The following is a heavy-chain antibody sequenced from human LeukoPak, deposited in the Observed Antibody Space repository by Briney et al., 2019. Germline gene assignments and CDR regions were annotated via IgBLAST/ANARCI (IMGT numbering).Heavy chain of an antibody. J-gene: IGHJ6*02. D-gene: IGHD2-2*01. CDR1: GYTFTSYG. CDR2: ISAYNGNT. Sequence: ASVKVSCKASGYTFTSYGISWVRQAPGLGLEWMGWISAYNGNTNYAQKLQGRVTMTTDTSTSTAYMELRSLRSDDTAVYYCARDIVVVPAATFSSGWYSYYYGMDVWGQGTTVTVSS. V-gene: IGHV1-18*01. CDR3: ARDIVVVPAATFSSGWYSYYYGMDV.